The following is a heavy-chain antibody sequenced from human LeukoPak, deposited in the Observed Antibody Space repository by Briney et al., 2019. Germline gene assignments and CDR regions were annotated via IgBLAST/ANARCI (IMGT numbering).Heavy chain of an antibody. CDR1: GFTFSSYG. D-gene: IGHD1-26*01. CDR3: AKVVDLL. J-gene: IGHJ4*02. V-gene: IGHV3-30*02. Sequence: GGSLSLSCAASGFTFSSYGMHWVRQAPGKGLEWVALIRFDGSNEYYAESVKGRFTIFRDNSRNTLYLQMNSLREEDTAVYYCAKVVDLLWGQGTLVTVSS. CDR2: IRFDGSNE.